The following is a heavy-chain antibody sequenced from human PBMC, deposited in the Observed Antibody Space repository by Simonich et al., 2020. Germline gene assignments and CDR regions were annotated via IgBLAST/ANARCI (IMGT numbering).Heavy chain of an antibody. Sequence: QVQLVQSGAEVKKPGASVKVSCKASGYTFTSYGISWVREAPGQGLEWMGWFSAYNGNTNYAPKLQGRVTMTTETSTSTAYMELRILRSDDTAVYYCARASRGTWWYYYFDYWGQGTLVTVSS. CDR1: GYTFTSYG. CDR3: ARASRGTWWYYYFDY. V-gene: IGHV1-18*01. CDR2: FSAYNGNT. J-gene: IGHJ4*02. D-gene: IGHD2-15*01.